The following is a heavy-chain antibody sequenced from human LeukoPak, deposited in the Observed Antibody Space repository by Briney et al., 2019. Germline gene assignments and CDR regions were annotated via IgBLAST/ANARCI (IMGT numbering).Heavy chain of an antibody. CDR2: IIPIFGTA. Sequence: SVKVSCKASGGTFSSYAISWVRQAPGQGFEWMGRIIPIFGTANYAQKFQGRVTITTDESTSTAYMELSSLRSEDTAVYYCARDGGSYWNYYYYYMDVWGKGTTVTVSS. J-gene: IGHJ6*03. D-gene: IGHD1-26*01. CDR1: GGTFSSYA. V-gene: IGHV1-69*05. CDR3: ARDGGSYWNYYYYYMDV.